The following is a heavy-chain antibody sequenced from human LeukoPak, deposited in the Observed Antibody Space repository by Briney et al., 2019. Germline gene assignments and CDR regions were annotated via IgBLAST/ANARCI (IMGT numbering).Heavy chain of an antibody. Sequence: PGGSLRLSCAASGFTFSSYAMHWVRQAPGKGLEWVAVISYDGSNKYYADSVKGRFTISRDNSKNTLYLQMNSLRAEDTAVYYCARAEIPYDFWSGQIVDYYYYMDVWGKGTTVTVSS. CDR2: ISYDGSNK. V-gene: IGHV3-30-3*01. D-gene: IGHD3-3*01. CDR3: ARAEIPYDFWSGQIVDYYYYMDV. J-gene: IGHJ6*03. CDR1: GFTFSSYA.